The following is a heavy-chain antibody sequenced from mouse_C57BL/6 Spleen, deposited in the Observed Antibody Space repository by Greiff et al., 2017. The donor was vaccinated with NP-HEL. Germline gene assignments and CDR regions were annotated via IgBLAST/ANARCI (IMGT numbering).Heavy chain of an antibody. CDR2: IDPENGDT. CDR1: GFKIKDDY. D-gene: IGHD3-3*01. CDR3: TSLAVDY. Sequence: VQLQQSGAELVRPGASVKLSCTASGFKIKDDYMHWVKPRPEKGLEWIGWIDPENGDTESASTFPGKAPITADTSSNAAYRQLSSLTSEDTAVYNCTSLAVDYWGQGTTLTVSS. J-gene: IGHJ2*01. V-gene: IGHV14-4*01.